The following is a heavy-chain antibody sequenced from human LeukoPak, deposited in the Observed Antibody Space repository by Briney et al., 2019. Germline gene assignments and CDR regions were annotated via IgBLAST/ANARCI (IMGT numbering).Heavy chain of an antibody. CDR3: AKMGQITMVRGAYFDY. D-gene: IGHD3-10*01. V-gene: IGHV3-23*01. CDR2: ISGSGGST. Sequence: PGGSLSLSCAASRFTFSSYWMSWVRQAPGKGLEWVPAISGSGGSTYYADSVKGRFTISRDNSKNTLYLQMNSLRAEDTAVYYCAKMGQITMVRGAYFDYWGQGTLVTVSS. CDR1: RFTFSSYW. J-gene: IGHJ4*02.